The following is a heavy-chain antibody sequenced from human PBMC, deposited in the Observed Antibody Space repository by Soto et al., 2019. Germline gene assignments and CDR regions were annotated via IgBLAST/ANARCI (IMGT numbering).Heavy chain of an antibody. J-gene: IGHJ4*02. D-gene: IGHD6-13*01. CDR3: ATGIAAAASFDY. CDR2: FDPEDGET. V-gene: IGHV1-24*01. Sequence: ASVKVSCKVSGYTLTELSMHWVRQAPGKGLEWMGGFDPEDGETIYAQKFQGRVTMTEDTSTDTAYMELSSLRSEDTAVYYCATGIAAAASFDYWGQGTLVTVSS. CDR1: GYTLTELS.